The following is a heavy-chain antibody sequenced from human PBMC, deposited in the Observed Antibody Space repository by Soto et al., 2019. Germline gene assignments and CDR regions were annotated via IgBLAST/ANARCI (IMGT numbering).Heavy chain of an antibody. Sequence: QITLKESGPTLVKPTQTLTLTCTFSGFSLSTSGVGVSWIRQPPGKALEWLAVIYWDDDKRYSPSLNSRLTISKDTSKNQVVLTMTNMDPVDTATYFCAHRRPWSSNWNSGWFDPWGQGTLVTVSS. CDR3: AHRRPWSSNWNSGWFDP. D-gene: IGHD1-20*01. V-gene: IGHV2-5*02. CDR2: IYWDDDK. CDR1: GFSLSTSGVG. J-gene: IGHJ5*02.